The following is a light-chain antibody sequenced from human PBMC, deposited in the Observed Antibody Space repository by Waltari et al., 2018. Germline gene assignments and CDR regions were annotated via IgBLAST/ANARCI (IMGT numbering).Light chain of an antibody. Sequence: VLTQSPGTLSLSPGETATLSCRASQRLTKFYLAWYQQKPGQAPRLLIYGASSRAAGIPERFSGSGSGTDFTLTISRLEPEECAMYYCQQYGSSILYTFGQGTKLEIK. CDR2: GAS. CDR3: QQYGSSILYT. V-gene: IGKV3-20*01. CDR1: QRLTKFY. J-gene: IGKJ2*01.